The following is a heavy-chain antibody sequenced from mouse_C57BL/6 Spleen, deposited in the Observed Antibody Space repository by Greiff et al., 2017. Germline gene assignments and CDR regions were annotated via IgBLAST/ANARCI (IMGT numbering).Heavy chain of an antibody. CDR2: INYDGSST. D-gene: IGHD2-3*01. Sequence: EVMLVESEGGLVQPGSSMKLSCTASGFTFSDYYMAWVRQVPEKGLEWVANINYDGSSTYYLDSLKSRFIISRDNATNILYLQMISLKSEDTATXCCARDDCYYECAYGGQANLVTGSA. CDR3: ARDDCYYECAY. J-gene: IGHJ3*01. V-gene: IGHV5-16*01. CDR1: GFTFSDYY.